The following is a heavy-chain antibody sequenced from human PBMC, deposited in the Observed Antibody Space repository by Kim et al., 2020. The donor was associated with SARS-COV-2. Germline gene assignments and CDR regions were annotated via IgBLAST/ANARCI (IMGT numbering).Heavy chain of an antibody. D-gene: IGHD2-21*01. Sequence: ASVKVSCKASGYTFTSYYMHWVRQAPGQGLEWMGIINPSGGSTSYAQKFQGRVTMTRDTSTSTVYIELSSLRSEDTAVYYCARDGHIVVVIAIPSKTGYYGMAVWGQGTTVTVSS. CDR3: ARDGHIVVVIAIPSKTGYYGMAV. CDR2: INPSGGST. V-gene: IGHV1-46*01. CDR1: GYTFTSYY. J-gene: IGHJ6*02.